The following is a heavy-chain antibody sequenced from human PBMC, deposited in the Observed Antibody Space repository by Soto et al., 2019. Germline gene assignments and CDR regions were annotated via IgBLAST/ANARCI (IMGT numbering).Heavy chain of an antibody. J-gene: IGHJ4*02. Sequence: SETLSLTCAVYGGTFSDYYWSWIRQPPGKGLEWIGEINHSGSTNYNPSLKSRATISVDTSKNQFSLKLSSVTAADTAVYYCARARITMIRGVMEFFDYWGQGILVTVSS. D-gene: IGHD3-10*01. CDR1: GGTFSDYY. V-gene: IGHV4-34*01. CDR3: ARARITMIRGVMEFFDY. CDR2: INHSGST.